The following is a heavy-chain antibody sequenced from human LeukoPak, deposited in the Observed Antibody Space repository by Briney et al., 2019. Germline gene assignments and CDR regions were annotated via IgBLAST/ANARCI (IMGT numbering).Heavy chain of an antibody. D-gene: IGHD4-17*01. V-gene: IGHV4-59*11. J-gene: IGHJ3*01. Sequence: PSETLSLTCTVSGGSISTHYWTWIRQPPGKGLEWIGYISYIGSTNYNPSLNSRVTISVDTSKTRFSLKLSAMTAADTAVYFCARDQTTVTKGFDVWGQGTVVTVSS. CDR2: ISYIGST. CDR3: ARDQTTVTKGFDV. CDR1: GGSISTHY.